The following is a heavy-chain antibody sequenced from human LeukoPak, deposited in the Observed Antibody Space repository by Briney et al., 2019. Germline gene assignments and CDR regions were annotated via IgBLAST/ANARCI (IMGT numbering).Heavy chain of an antibody. D-gene: IGHD3-22*01. J-gene: IGHJ4*02. Sequence: ASVKVSCKASGYTFTGYYVHWVRQAPGQGLEWMGWINPNSGGTNYAQKFQGRVTMTRDTSISTAYMELSRLRSDDTAVYYCARDRYYYDSSGYHDYWGQGTLVTVSS. V-gene: IGHV1-2*02. CDR3: ARDRYYYDSSGYHDY. CDR2: INPNSGGT. CDR1: GYTFTGYY.